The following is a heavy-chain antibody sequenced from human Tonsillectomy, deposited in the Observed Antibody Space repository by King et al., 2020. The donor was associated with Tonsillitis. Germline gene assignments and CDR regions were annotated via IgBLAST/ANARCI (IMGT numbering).Heavy chain of an antibody. V-gene: IGHV3-21*01. Sequence: VQLVESGGGLVKPGGSLRLSCAASGFTFSSYNMNWVRQAPGKGLEWVSSINSISSYIYYADSVKGPFTISRDNAKNSLYLQMNSLRPEDTAVYYCARDSHPKTGDCFDYWGQGTLVTVSS. CDR1: GFTFSSYN. CDR2: INSISSYI. D-gene: IGHD3-10*01. CDR3: ARDSHPKTGDCFDY. J-gene: IGHJ4*02.